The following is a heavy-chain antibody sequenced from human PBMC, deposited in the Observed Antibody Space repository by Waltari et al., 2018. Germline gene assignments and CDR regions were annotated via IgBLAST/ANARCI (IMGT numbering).Heavy chain of an antibody. CDR2: IYWDDDK. J-gene: IGHJ3*02. V-gene: IGHV2-5*02. Sequence: QITLKESGPTLVKPTQTLTLTCTFSGFSLSTSGVGVGWIRQPPGQALEWLALIYWDDDKRYSPSLKSRLTITKDTSKNQVVRTMTNMDPVDTATYYCAHPASSGWGGAFDIWGQGTMVTVSS. D-gene: IGHD3-22*01. CDR3: AHPASSGWGGAFDI. CDR1: GFSLSTSGVG.